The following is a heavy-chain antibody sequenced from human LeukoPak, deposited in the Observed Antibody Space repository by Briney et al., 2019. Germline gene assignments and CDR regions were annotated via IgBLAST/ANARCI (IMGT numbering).Heavy chain of an antibody. CDR3: AKDSGSYYGNWFDP. D-gene: IGHD1-26*01. CDR1: GVTFSSYN. V-gene: IGHV3-23*01. Sequence: GGSLRLSCAAPGVTFSSYNMKCARQAPGKGLQCVSAISGSGGSADYADSVKGRFTISRDNSTNTLYLQMNRLRAEDTAVYYCAKDSGSYYGNWFDPWGQGTLVTVSS. J-gene: IGHJ5*02. CDR2: ISGSGGSA.